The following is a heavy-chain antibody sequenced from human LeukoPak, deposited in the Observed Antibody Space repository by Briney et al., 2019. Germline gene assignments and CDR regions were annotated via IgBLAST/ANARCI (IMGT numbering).Heavy chain of an antibody. Sequence: PGGSLRLSCAASGFTFSSYEMHWVRQAPGKGLEWISYISSSGSTIYSADSVEGRFTISRDNAKNSLYLQMNSLRAEDTAVYYCARVHYNTAMVDIDYWGQGTLVTVSS. V-gene: IGHV3-48*03. J-gene: IGHJ4*02. D-gene: IGHD5-18*01. CDR2: ISSSGSTI. CDR3: ARVHYNTAMVDIDY. CDR1: GFTFSSYE.